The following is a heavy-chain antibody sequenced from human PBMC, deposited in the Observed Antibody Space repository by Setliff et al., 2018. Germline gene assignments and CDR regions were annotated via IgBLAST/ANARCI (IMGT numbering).Heavy chain of an antibody. CDR1: GDSISGDDYY. Sequence: SETLSLTCTVSGDSISGDDYYWSWIRQPPGKGLEWIGNIYSSGSIKYNPSLRSRVTISVDTVKNQFSLRLSSLTAADTAVYYCARAPDSGTYYNLYPYYNDVWGKGTTVTVSS. J-gene: IGHJ6*03. V-gene: IGHV4-61*08. D-gene: IGHD1-26*01. CDR3: ARAPDSGTYYNLYPYYNDV. CDR2: IYSSGSI.